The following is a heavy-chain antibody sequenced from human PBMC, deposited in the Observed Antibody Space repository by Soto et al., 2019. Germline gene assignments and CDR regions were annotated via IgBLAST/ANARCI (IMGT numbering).Heavy chain of an antibody. D-gene: IGHD2-8*01. CDR1: GGSISSSSYY. CDR2: IYYSGST. CDR3: ARKAQMDSIDY. J-gene: IGHJ4*02. V-gene: IGHV4-39*01. Sequence: QLQLQESGPGLVKPSETLSLTCTVSGGSISSSSYYWGWIRQPPGKGLEWIGSIYYSGSTYYNPSLKGRAPISVDTSKNQFSLKLSSVTAADTAVYYCARKAQMDSIDYWGQGTLVTVSS.